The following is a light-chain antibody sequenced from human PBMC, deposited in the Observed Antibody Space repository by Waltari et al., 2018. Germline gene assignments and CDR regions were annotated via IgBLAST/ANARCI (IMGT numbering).Light chain of an antibody. CDR2: DTY. V-gene: IGLV1-51*01. CDR1: SSNIGTQY. CDR3: GAWDPSLTAFV. J-gene: IGLJ1*01. Sequence: QSVLTQPPSVSATPGQKVTISCPGSSSNIGTQYVYWYQKLPRTAPKLLVYDTYQRPSGIPDRFSGSKSGTSATLGITGLQTGDEAHYYCGAWDPSLTAFVFGTGTEVTVL.